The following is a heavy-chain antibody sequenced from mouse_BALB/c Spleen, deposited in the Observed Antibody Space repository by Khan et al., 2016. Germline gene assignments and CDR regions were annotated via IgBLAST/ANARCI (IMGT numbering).Heavy chain of an antibody. Sequence: QVQLQQSGAELAKPGASVKMSCKASGYTFASYWMHWIKQRPGQGLEWIACINPNTDYTEYNQKFKDKATLTADKSSSTVLMQLSSLTSEDSAFYYCAQSISRSSAWFAYWGQGTLVTVSA. CDR2: INPNTDYT. J-gene: IGHJ3*01. CDR1: GYTFASYW. V-gene: IGHV1-7*01. CDR3: AQSISRSSAWFAY. D-gene: IGHD1-1*01.